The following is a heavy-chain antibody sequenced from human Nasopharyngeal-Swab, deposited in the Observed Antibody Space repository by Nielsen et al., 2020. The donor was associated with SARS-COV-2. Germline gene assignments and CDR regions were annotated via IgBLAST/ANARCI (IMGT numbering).Heavy chain of an antibody. J-gene: IGHJ4*02. Sequence: GESLKISCAASGFTFSSYSMNWVRQAPGKGLEWVSSISSSSSYIYYADSVKGRFTISRDNAKNSLYLQMNSLRAEDTAAYYCARTRTVDYWGQGTLVTVSS. CDR3: ARTRTVDY. V-gene: IGHV3-21*01. CDR1: GFTFSSYS. D-gene: IGHD4-17*01. CDR2: ISSSSSYI.